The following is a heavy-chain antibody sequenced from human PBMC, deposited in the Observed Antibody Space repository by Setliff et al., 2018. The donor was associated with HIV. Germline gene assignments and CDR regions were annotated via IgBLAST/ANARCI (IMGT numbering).Heavy chain of an antibody. D-gene: IGHD3-10*01. CDR3: ARVYYYGSPHMDV. Sequence: LSLTCAVFRGSFSGYYWTWIRQHPGKGLEWIGYIYYSGSTYYNPSLKSRVTISVDTSKNQFSLKLSSVTAADTAVYYCARVYYYGSPHMDVWGKGTTVTVSS. CDR1: RGSFSGYY. J-gene: IGHJ6*03. V-gene: IGHV4-31*11. CDR2: IYYSGST.